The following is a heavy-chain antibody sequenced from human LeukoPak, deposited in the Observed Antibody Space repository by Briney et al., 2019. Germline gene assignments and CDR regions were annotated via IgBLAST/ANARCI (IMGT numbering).Heavy chain of an antibody. D-gene: IGHD5-12*01. Sequence: GGSLRLPGVPSGSTFGVNPMPGVPQAPGKGLRWVSVIGYSAGTNYADSVKGRFTISRDNSKNTLYLQMNSLRAEDTAVYYCATSGYSGYDRPSWGQGTLVTV. CDR2: IGYSAGT. V-gene: IGHV3-23*01. CDR3: ATSGYSGYDRPS. CDR1: GSTFGVNP. J-gene: IGHJ5*02.